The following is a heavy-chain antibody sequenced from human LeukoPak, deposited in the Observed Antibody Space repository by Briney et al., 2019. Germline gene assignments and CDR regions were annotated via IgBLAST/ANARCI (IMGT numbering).Heavy chain of an antibody. CDR1: GFTFSNVW. V-gene: IGHV3-15*01. D-gene: IGHD1-7*01. Sequence: GGSLRLSCAASGFTFSNVWMSWVRQAPGKGLEWVGRVKSETDGGTTDYAAPVKGRFTISRDDSKNTLYLQMNSLKSEDTAVYYYTTDPRWEGELQFDYWGQGTLVTVSS. CDR3: TTDPRWEGELQFDY. J-gene: IGHJ4*02. CDR2: VKSETDGGTT.